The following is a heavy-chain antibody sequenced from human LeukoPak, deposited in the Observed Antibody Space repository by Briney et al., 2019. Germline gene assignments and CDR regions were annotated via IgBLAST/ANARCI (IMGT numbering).Heavy chain of an antibody. CDR3: ARSSYSYAAYFDY. J-gene: IGHJ4*02. V-gene: IGHV1-2*02. CDR1: GYTLTGYY. CDR2: INPNSGGT. D-gene: IGHD5-18*01. Sequence: GASVKVSCKSSGYTLTGYYMHWVRQAPGQGLEWMGWINPNSGGTNYAQKFQGRVTMTRDTSISTAYMELSRLRSDDTAVYYCARSSYSYAAYFDYWGQGTLVTVSS.